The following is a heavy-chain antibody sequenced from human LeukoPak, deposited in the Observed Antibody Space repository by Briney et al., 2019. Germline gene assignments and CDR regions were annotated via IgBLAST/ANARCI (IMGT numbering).Heavy chain of an antibody. CDR2: ISSSSSFR. V-gene: IGHV3-21*01. D-gene: IGHD4-17*01. J-gene: IGHJ6*02. CDR1: GFTFSSPS. CDR3: ARNVPHYGDYSAANYYYYGMDV. Sequence: GGSLRLSCAGPGFTFSSPSINWVRQAPGKGLEWVSSISSSSSFRYYADSVRGRFTISRDNAKNPVYLQMNSLRAEDTAVYYCARNVPHYGDYSAANYYYYGMDVWGQGTTVTVSS.